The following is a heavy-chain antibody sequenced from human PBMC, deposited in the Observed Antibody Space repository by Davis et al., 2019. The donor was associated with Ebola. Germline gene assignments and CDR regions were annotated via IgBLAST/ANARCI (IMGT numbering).Heavy chain of an antibody. Sequence: GESLKISCAASGFTFSSSWMHWVRQAPGKGLVWVSRINSDGSSTSYADSVKGRFTISRDNSKNTLYLQMNSLRAEDTAVYYCAKGGGTSSSDFRRTWGQGTLVTVSS. CDR1: GFTFSSSW. CDR2: INSDGSST. D-gene: IGHD6-6*01. V-gene: IGHV3-74*01. J-gene: IGHJ5*02. CDR3: AKGGGTSSSDFRRT.